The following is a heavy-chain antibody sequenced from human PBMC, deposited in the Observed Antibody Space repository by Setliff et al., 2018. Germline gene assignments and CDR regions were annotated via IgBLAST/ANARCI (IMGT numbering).Heavy chain of an antibody. Sequence: GGSLRLSCAASGITFSKYAMHWVRQAPGKGLEWISFISYDGGNKYYADSVKGRFTISRDNAKNSLYLQMNSLRAEDTAVYYCVRDRWKVMVNKGDDAFDLWGQGTMVTVSS. V-gene: IGHV3-30-3*01. J-gene: IGHJ3*01. CDR3: VRDRWKVMVNKGDDAFDL. CDR1: GITFSKYA. CDR2: ISYDGGNK. D-gene: IGHD5-18*01.